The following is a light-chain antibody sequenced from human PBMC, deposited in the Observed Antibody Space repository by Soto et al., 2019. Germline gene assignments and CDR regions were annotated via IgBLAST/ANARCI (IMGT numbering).Light chain of an antibody. CDR2: GAS. J-gene: IGKJ1*01. CDR1: QSVSSN. Sequence: EIVMTQSPATLSVSPGERATLSCRASQSVSSNLAWYQQKVGQAPRLLIYGASTKATGIPARFSGSGSGTEFTLTISSLQSEEFAVYYCQQYKKWPRTFGQGTKVEIK. V-gene: IGKV3-15*01. CDR3: QQYKKWPRT.